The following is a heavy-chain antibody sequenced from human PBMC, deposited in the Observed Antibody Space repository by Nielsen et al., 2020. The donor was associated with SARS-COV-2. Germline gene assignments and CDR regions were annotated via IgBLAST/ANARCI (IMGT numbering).Heavy chain of an antibody. CDR2: IYYNGDT. CDR1: GGSISRYY. Sequence: SETLSLTCSVSGGSISRYYWSWLRQPPGKGLEWIGYIYYNGDTNYNPSLKSRVTISVDTPKNQFSVRLSSVTAADTAIYYCARDLRERGGWFDPWGQGTLVTVSS. V-gene: IGHV4-59*01. J-gene: IGHJ5*02. CDR3: ARDLRERGGWFDP. D-gene: IGHD2-15*01.